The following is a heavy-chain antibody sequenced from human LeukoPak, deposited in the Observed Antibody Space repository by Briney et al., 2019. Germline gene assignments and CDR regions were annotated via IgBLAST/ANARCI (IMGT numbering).Heavy chain of an antibody. Sequence: SETLSLTCTVSGGSISDSSHYWGWIRQPPGKGLEWIGTIYYSGSAYNPSLKSRVTVSVDTSKNQFSLKLNSVTAAGTAVYYCARHYGPWGQGTLVTVSS. CDR2: IYYSGSA. CDR1: GGSISDSSHY. D-gene: IGHD3-10*01. CDR3: ARHYGP. J-gene: IGHJ5*02. V-gene: IGHV4-39*01.